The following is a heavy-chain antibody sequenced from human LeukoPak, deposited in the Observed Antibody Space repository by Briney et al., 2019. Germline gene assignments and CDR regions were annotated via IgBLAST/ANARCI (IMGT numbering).Heavy chain of an antibody. D-gene: IGHD6-19*01. CDR2: IKQDGSEK. Sequence: GGSLRLSCAASGFTFSSYWMSWVRQAPGKGLEWVANIKQDGSEKYYVDSVKGRFTISRDNAKNSLYLQMNSLRAEDTAVYYCASCYSSGWYSLDYWGQGTLVTVSS. J-gene: IGHJ4*02. CDR1: GFTFSSYW. CDR3: ASCYSSGWYSLDY. V-gene: IGHV3-7*01.